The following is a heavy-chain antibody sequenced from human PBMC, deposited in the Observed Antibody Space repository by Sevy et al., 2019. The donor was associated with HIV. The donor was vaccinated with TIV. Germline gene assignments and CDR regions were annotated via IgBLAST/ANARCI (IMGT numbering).Heavy chain of an antibody. J-gene: IGHJ4*02. CDR2: ITSSHGAK. D-gene: IGHD5-18*01. CDR3: VGRRYRVGHSWSYFFDF. V-gene: IGHV3-11*01. Sequence: GGSLRLSCATSGFTFSDYHMSWSRQAPGKGLEWISYITSSHGAKVYADSVRGRFDISRDNAKKSLHLHMNSLRAEDTAIYFCVGRRYRVGHSWSYFFDFWGQGTLVTVSS. CDR1: GFTFSDYH.